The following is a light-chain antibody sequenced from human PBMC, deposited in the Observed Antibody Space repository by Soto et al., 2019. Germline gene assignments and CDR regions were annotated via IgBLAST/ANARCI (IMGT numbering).Light chain of an antibody. J-gene: IGKJ1*01. Sequence: EIVMTQSPDTLSVSTGERATLSFRASQSVRRNLAWYQQKPGKAPRVLIYGASTRATGIPARFSGSGSGTEFTLTISSLQPDDFETYYCQHYNSYSEAFGQGTKVDIK. V-gene: IGKV3-15*01. CDR3: QHYNSYSEA. CDR1: QSVRRN. CDR2: GAS.